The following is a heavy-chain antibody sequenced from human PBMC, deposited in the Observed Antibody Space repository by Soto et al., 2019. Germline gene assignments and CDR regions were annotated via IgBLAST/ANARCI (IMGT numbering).Heavy chain of an antibody. CDR2: ISYDGSNK. D-gene: IGHD1-26*01. J-gene: IGHJ6*02. Sequence: GSLRLSCAASGFTFSSYGMHWVRQAPGKGLEWVAVISYDGSNKYYADSVKGRFTISRDNSKNTLYLQMNSLRAEDTAVYYCAKDVVVGATTGLGDYYYYYGMDVWGQGTTVTVSS. CDR1: GFTFSSYG. V-gene: IGHV3-30*18. CDR3: AKDVVVGATTGLGDYYYYYGMDV.